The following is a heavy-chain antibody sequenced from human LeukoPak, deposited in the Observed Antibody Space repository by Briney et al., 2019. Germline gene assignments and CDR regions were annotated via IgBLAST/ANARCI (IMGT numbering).Heavy chain of an antibody. CDR3: ARAVTYFYGSVTYDWFDP. CDR2: ISTSSIYI. Sequence: GGSLRLSCAASGFTLSSYSMNWVRQAPGKGLEWVSSISTSSIYIYYADSVKGRFTISRDNAKNSLYLQMNSLRAEDTAVYYCARAVTYFYGSVTYDWFDPWGQGTLVTVSS. J-gene: IGHJ5*02. V-gene: IGHV3-21*01. CDR1: GFTLSSYS. D-gene: IGHD3-10*01.